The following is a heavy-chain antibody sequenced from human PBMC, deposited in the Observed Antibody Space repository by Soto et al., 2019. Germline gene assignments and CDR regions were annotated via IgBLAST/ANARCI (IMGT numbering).Heavy chain of an antibody. V-gene: IGHV3-21*01. CDR3: ARAPYYYDNSGYYY. CDR1: GFTFSTYS. Sequence: GGSLRLSCAASGFTFSTYSTNWVRQAPGKGLEWVSSISSNSNYIYYADSVKGRFTISRDNAKNSLYLQMNSLRAEDTAVYYCARAPYYYDNSGYYYWGQGTLVTVSS. J-gene: IGHJ4*02. CDR2: ISSNSNYI. D-gene: IGHD3-22*01.